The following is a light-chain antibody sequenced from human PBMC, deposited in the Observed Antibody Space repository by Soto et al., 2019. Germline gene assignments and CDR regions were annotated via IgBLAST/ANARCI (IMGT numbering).Light chain of an antibody. CDR1: SSDVGGYNY. V-gene: IGLV2-14*01. J-gene: IGLJ2*01. CDR2: DVS. Sequence: QSALTQPASVSGSPGQSITISCTGTSSDVGGYNYVSWYQQNPGKAPKLIIYDVSDRPSGVSDRFAGSKSGNTASLTISGLQAEDEADYYCSSYTNSSTLGVFGGGTKLTVL. CDR3: SSYTNSSTLGV.